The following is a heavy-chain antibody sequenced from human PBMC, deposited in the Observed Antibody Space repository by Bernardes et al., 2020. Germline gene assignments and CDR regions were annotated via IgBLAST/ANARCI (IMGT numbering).Heavy chain of an antibody. CDR1: GFTFSDYW. D-gene: IGHD2-21*01. Sequence: GGSLRLSCAASGFTFSDYWMSWVRQAPGKGLEWVANIKKDGSQKYYVDSVKGRFAISRDNAKNSLYLHMNSLRVEDTAVYFCARFAYCYGDCSVDAFDIWGQGTMVTVSS. CDR3: ARFAYCYGDCSVDAFDI. CDR2: IKKDGSQK. J-gene: IGHJ3*02. V-gene: IGHV3-7*01.